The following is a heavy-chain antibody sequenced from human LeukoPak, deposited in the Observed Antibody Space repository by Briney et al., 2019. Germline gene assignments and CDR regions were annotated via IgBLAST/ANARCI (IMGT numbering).Heavy chain of an antibody. CDR2: IYYSKNT. CDR3: VSPRGFSYGYFDY. D-gene: IGHD5-18*01. J-gene: IGHJ4*02. CDR1: GGSFSGYY. V-gene: IGHV4-34*01. Sequence: ETLSLTCAVFGGSFSGYYWSWIRQPPGKGLEWIWSIYYSKNTYYNPSLKSRVTISADTSKNQFSLTLGSVSATDTAVYYCVSPRGFSYGYFDYWGQGTLVTVSS.